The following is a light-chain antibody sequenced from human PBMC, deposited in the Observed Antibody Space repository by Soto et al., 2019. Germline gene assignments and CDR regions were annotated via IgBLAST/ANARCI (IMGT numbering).Light chain of an antibody. CDR3: SSYAGSNNFV. J-gene: IGLJ1*01. CDR2: RVA. V-gene: IGLV2-8*01. Sequence: QSALTQPPSASGSPGQSVTISCTGTSSDVGGYNYVSWFQQHPGKAPKVIIYRVANRPSGVPDRFSGSKSGNTASLTVSGLQAEDEADYYCSSYAGSNNFVFGTGTKVTVL. CDR1: SSDVGGYNY.